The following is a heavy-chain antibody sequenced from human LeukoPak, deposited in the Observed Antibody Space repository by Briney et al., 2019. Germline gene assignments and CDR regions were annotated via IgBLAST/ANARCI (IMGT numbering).Heavy chain of an antibody. J-gene: IGHJ4*01. CDR1: GITFSDYY. CDR2: ISRGVSHT. V-gene: IGHV3-11*04. D-gene: IGHD1-14*01. Sequence: GGSLRLSCTASGITFSDYYMNWIRQAPGKGLEWLSLISRGVSHTHYADSVKGRFTISRDNAKNSLYLQMNSLRVEDTAMYYCVITAGPPTDHWGQGALVTVSS. CDR3: VITAGPPTDH.